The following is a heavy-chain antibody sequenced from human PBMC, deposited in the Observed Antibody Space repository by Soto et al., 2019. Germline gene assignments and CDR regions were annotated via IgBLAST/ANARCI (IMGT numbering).Heavy chain of an antibody. V-gene: IGHV1-3*01. D-gene: IGHD3-22*01. J-gene: IGHJ1*01. CDR1: GYTFTSYA. CDR2: INAGNGDT. CDR3: ATTCASTSYYSPDRSEYFHH. Sequence: ASVKVSCKASGYTFTSYAIHWVRQAPGQRLEWMGWINAGNGDTRYSQKFQGRLTVTRDTSASTAYMDLSSLRSEDTAVYYCATTCASTSYYSPDRSEYFHHWGLGTLVTVSS.